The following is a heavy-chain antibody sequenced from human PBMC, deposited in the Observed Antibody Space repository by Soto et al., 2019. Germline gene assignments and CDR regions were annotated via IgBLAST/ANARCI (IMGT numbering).Heavy chain of an antibody. V-gene: IGHV4-61*03. CDR2: VYLTGRT. CDR3: ARDFAYFDT. Sequence: QVQLQESGPGLVKPSETLALTCTVSGGSFKSGSYSWSWIRQPPGKGLEWIGYVYLTGRTSYNPSLKSRVSISMDTSKNHFSLNLDSVTAADTAVYFCARDFAYFDTWGQGTLVTVSS. D-gene: IGHD3-3*01. J-gene: IGHJ4*02. CDR1: GGSFKSGSYS.